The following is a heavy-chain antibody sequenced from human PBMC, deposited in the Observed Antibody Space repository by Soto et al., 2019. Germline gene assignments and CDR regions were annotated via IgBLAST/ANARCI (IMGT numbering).Heavy chain of an antibody. D-gene: IGHD3-3*01. CDR3: AKLGSGYYTGLYFEY. V-gene: IGHV3-7*03. CDR2: IKKDGSEK. J-gene: IGHJ4*02. CDR1: GFTFGDYW. Sequence: EVQLVESGGALVQRGGSLRLSCAASGFTFGDYWMSWVRQAPGKGLEWVAHIKKDGSEKYYVDSVKGRFTVSRDNGEKSLFLQMNSLRAEDMAVYYCAKLGSGYYTGLYFEYWGQGTLVTVSS.